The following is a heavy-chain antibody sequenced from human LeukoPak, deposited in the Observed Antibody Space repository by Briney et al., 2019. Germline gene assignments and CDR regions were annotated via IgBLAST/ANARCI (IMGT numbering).Heavy chain of an antibody. Sequence: GGSLRLSCAASAFTFRSSAMHWVRQAPGKGLEWVAFIQYHGRDKYYADSVKGRFTISRDNSKNTLYMEVNSLRAEDTAVYYCAREGGRTVAGTFDNWGQGTLVTVSS. J-gene: IGHJ4*02. D-gene: IGHD6-19*01. CDR1: AFTFRSSA. CDR3: AREGGRTVAGTFDN. V-gene: IGHV3-30*02. CDR2: IQYHGRDK.